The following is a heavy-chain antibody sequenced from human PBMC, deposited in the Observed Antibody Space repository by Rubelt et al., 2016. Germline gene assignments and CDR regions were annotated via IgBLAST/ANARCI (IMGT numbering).Heavy chain of an antibody. D-gene: IGHD6-13*01. V-gene: IGHV4-34*01. Sequence: QVQLQQWGAGLLKPSETLSLTCAVYGGSFSGYYWSWIRQPPGKGLEWIGEINHSGSTNYNPSLKSRVTKSVDTAKNQFSLKLSSVTAADTAGYYCARGRRGSSSWLGRDYYGMDVWGQGTTVTVSS. CDR3: ARGRRGSSSWLGRDYYGMDV. CDR1: GGSFSGYY. J-gene: IGHJ6*02. CDR2: INHSGST.